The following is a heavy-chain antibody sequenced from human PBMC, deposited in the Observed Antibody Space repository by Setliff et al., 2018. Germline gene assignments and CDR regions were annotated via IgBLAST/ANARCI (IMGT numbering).Heavy chain of an antibody. Sequence: GGSLRLSCAASGFTFSSDPMNWVRQAPGKGLDWVSYISGSSNTIYYADSVKGRFTISRDNAKNSLYLQMNSLRAEDTAVYYCARDSGDCSSTSCYRFDYWGQGALVTVSS. CDR2: ISGSSNTI. J-gene: IGHJ4*02. D-gene: IGHD2-2*01. CDR1: GFTFSSDP. V-gene: IGHV3-48*01. CDR3: ARDSGDCSSTSCYRFDY.